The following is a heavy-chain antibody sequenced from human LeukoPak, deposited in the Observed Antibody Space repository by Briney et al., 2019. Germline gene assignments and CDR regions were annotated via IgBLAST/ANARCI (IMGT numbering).Heavy chain of an antibody. CDR1: GGSISSYY. CDR3: ARPYYDSSGYYHDAFDI. CDR2: IYYSGST. J-gene: IGHJ3*02. Sequence: SETLSLTFTVSGGSISSYYWSWIRQPPGKGLEWIGYIYYSGSTNYNPSLKSRVTISVDTSKNQFSLKLSSVTAADTAVYYCARPYYDSSGYYHDAFDIWGQGTMVTVSS. D-gene: IGHD3-22*01. V-gene: IGHV4-59*08.